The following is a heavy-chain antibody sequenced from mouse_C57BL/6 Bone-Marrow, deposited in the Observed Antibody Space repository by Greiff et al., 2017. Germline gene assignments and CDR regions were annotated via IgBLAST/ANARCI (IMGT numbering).Heavy chain of an antibody. V-gene: IGHV14-4*01. CDR2: IDPENGDT. Sequence: EVQLQQSGAELVRPGASVKLSCTASGFNIKDDYMHWVKQRPEQGLEWIGWIDPENGDTEYASKFQGKATITADTSSNTAYLQLSSLTSEDTAVYYCTHDYDVCDYWGQGTTLTVSS. CDR1: GFNIKDDY. D-gene: IGHD2-4*01. J-gene: IGHJ2*01. CDR3: THDYDVCDY.